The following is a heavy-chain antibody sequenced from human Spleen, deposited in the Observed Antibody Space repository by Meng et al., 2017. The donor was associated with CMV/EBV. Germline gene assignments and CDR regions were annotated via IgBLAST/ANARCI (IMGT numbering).Heavy chain of an antibody. Sequence: GESLKISCAASGFTFTTYAMTWVRQTPGKGLEWVSSISSSTSYISYADSVKGRFTISRDNAKNSLYLQVNSLRAEDTAVYYCARDRTIFGVADYYHYGMDVWGQGTTVTVSS. D-gene: IGHD3-3*01. CDR3: ARDRTIFGVADYYHYGMDV. CDR2: ISSSTSYI. J-gene: IGHJ6*02. V-gene: IGHV3-21*01. CDR1: GFTFTTYA.